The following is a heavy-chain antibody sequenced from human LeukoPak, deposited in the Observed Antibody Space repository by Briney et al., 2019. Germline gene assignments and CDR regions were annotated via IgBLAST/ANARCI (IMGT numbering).Heavy chain of an antibody. D-gene: IGHD3-10*01. V-gene: IGHV3-23*01. CDR3: AKGASGSGTSLYYFDY. Sequence: GGSLRLSCAASGFTFSSYAMSWVRQAPGKGLEWVSVISNSGGSTFYADSVKGRFTISRDNSKNTLYLQMNSLRADDTAVYYCAKGASGSGTSLYYFDYWGQGTLVTVSS. CDR1: GFTFSSYA. CDR2: ISNSGGST. J-gene: IGHJ4*02.